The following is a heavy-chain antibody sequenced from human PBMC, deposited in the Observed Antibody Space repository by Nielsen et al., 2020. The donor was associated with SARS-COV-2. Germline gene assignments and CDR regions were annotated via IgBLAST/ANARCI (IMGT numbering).Heavy chain of an antibody. CDR1: GYTFTSYD. D-gene: IGHD3-9*01. CDR3: ARRGDYDILTGYHFDY. Sequence: ASVKVSCKASGYTFTSYDINWVRQATGQGLEWMGWMNPNSGNTGYAQKFQGRVTMTRNTSISTAYMGLSSLRSEDTAVYYFARRGDYDILTGYHFDYWGQGTLVTVSS. J-gene: IGHJ4*02. CDR2: MNPNSGNT. V-gene: IGHV1-8*01.